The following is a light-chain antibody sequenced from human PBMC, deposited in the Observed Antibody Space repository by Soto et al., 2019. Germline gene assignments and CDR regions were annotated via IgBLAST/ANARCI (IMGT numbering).Light chain of an antibody. V-gene: IGKV3-15*01. Sequence: EIVMTQSPATLSVSPGERATLSCRASQSVSSNLAWYQQKPGQAPRLLIYGASTRATGIPARFSGSGSGTEFTLTVNSLQSDDFVLYFCQQYSKWPLTLGGGTEVEIK. CDR3: QQYSKWPLT. CDR2: GAS. J-gene: IGKJ4*01. CDR1: QSVSSN.